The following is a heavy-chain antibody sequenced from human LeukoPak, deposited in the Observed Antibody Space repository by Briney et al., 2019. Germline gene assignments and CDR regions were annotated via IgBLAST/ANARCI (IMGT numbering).Heavy chain of an antibody. CDR3: ARGGVLDIVVVPAQFDY. CDR2: ISAYNGNT. V-gene: IGHV1-18*01. J-gene: IGHJ4*02. Sequence: ASVKVSCKASGYTFTSYGISWVRQAPGQGLEWMGWISAYNGNTNYAQKLQGRVTMTTDTSTSTAYVELRSLRSDDTAVYYCARGGVLDIVVVPAQFDYWGQGTLVTVSS. D-gene: IGHD2-2*01. CDR1: GYTFTSYG.